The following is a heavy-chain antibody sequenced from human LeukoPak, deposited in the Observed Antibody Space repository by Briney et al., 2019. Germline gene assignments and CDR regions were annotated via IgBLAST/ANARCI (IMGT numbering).Heavy chain of an antibody. CDR2: ISGSGGST. CDR1: GFTFSSYA. D-gene: IGHD3-22*01. CDR3: AKGRVVIVVAQTDY. J-gene: IGHJ4*02. Sequence: GGSLRLSCAASGFTFSSYAMSWVRQAPGKGLEWVSAISGSGGSTYYADSVKGRFTISRDNSKNTLYLQMNSLRAEDTAVYYGAKGRVVIVVAQTDYWGQGTLVTVSS. V-gene: IGHV3-23*01.